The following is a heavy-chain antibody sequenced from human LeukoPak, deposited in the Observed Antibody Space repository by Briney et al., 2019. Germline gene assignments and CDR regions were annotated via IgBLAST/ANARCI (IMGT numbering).Heavy chain of an antibody. D-gene: IGHD3-16*02. CDR1: GFTFSSYA. V-gene: IGHV3-30*04. J-gene: IGHJ6*04. CDR2: ISYDGSNK. CDR3: ARDLEITFGGVIVTLAYYGMDV. Sequence: GGSLRLSCAASGFTFSSYAMHWVRRAPGKGLEWVAVISYDGSNKYYADSVKGRFTISRDNSKNTLYLQMNSLRAEDTAVYYCARDLEITFGGVIVTLAYYGMDVWGKGTTVTVSS.